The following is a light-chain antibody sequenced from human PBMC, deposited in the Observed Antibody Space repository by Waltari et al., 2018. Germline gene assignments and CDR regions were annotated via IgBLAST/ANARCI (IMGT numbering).Light chain of an antibody. Sequence: DIQMTQSPSSLSASVGDRVTITCRASQAISDNLGWFQQKPGKAPKSLIYAISTLQSGVPSRFSGSGSGTDFTLTISDLQPEDLATYYCQQYDAYPITFGPGTNVDIK. J-gene: IGKJ3*01. V-gene: IGKV1-16*01. CDR3: QQYDAYPIT. CDR1: QAISDN. CDR2: AIS.